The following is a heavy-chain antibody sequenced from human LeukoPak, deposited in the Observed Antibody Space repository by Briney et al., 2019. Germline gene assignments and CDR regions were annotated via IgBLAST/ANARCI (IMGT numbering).Heavy chain of an antibody. J-gene: IGHJ4*02. D-gene: IGHD3-22*01. Sequence: PSETLSLTCTVSGGSISSGGYYWSWIRQHPGKGLEWIGYIYYSGSTYYNPSPKSRVTISVDTSKNQFSLKLSSVTAADTAVYYCARGPDPDSSGYYPFDYWGQGTLVTVSS. V-gene: IGHV4-31*03. CDR2: IYYSGST. CDR3: ARGPDPDSSGYYPFDY. CDR1: GGSISSGGYY.